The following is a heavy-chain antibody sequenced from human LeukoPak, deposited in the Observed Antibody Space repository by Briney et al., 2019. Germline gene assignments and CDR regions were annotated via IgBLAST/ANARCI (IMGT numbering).Heavy chain of an antibody. CDR1: GGSISGYY. Sequence: PSETLSLTCTVSGGSISGYYWSWIRQPPGKGLEWIGYIYYSGSTSYNPSLKSRVTISVDRSKNQFSLKLSSVTAADTAVYYCARPAYSGSLSPLNYWGQGTLVTVSS. V-gene: IGHV4-59*12. CDR2: IYYSGST. CDR3: ARPAYSGSLSPLNY. D-gene: IGHD1-26*01. J-gene: IGHJ4*02.